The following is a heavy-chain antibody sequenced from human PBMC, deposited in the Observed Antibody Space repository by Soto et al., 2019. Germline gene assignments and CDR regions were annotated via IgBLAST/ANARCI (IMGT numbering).Heavy chain of an antibody. CDR1: GFSLSTSGVG. J-gene: IGHJ1*01. Sequence: QITLKESGPTLVKPTQTLTLTCTFSGFSLSTSGVGVGWIRQPPGKALEWLALIYWDDDKRYSPSLKSRRTITKDTSKNQVVLTMTNMDPVDTATYYCAHRLGIAGAGLYFQHWGQGTLVTVSS. CDR2: IYWDDDK. D-gene: IGHD6-13*01. V-gene: IGHV2-5*02. CDR3: AHRLGIAGAGLYFQH.